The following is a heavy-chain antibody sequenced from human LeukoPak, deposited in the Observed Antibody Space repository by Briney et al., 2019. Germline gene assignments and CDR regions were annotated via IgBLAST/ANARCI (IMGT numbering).Heavy chain of an antibody. CDR3: AKDLDYYDSSGLDY. Sequence: PSETLSLTCTVSGGSISSYYWSWLRQPPGKGLECLGYIYYSGSTNYNPSLKSRVTISVDTSKNQFSLKLSSVTAADTAVYYCAKDLDYYDSSGLDYWGQGTLVTVSS. V-gene: IGHV4-59*12. D-gene: IGHD3-22*01. CDR2: IYYSGST. CDR1: GGSISSYY. J-gene: IGHJ4*02.